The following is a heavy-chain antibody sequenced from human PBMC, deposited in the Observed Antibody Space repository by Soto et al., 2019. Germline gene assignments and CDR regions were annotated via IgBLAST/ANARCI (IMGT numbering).Heavy chain of an antibody. J-gene: IGHJ4*02. D-gene: IGHD3-3*01. V-gene: IGHV3-23*01. Sequence: GGSLRLSCAASGFTFSRYAMSWVRQAPGKGLEWVSAISGSGGSTYYADSVKGRFTISRDNSKNTLYLQMNSLRAEDTAVYYCANSITIFGVPKQYYFDYWGQGTLVTVSS. CDR3: ANSITIFGVPKQYYFDY. CDR2: ISGSGGST. CDR1: GFTFSRYA.